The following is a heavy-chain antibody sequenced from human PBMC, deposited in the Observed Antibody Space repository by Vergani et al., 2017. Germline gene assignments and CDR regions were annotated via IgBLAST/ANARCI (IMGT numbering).Heavy chain of an antibody. CDR3: ASDSSSWPEYFQH. V-gene: IGHV4-4*07. Sequence: QVQLQESGPGLVKPSETLSLTCTVSGGSISSYYWSWIRQPAGKGLEWIGRIYTSGSTYYNPSLKSRVTISVDTSKNQFSLKLSSVTAADTAVYYCASDSSSWPEYFQHWGQGTLVTVSS. CDR1: GGSISSYY. CDR2: IYTSGST. J-gene: IGHJ1*01. D-gene: IGHD6-13*01.